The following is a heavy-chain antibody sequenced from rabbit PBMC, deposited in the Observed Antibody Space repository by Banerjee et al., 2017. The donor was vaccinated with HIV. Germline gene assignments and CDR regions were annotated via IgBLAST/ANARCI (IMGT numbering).Heavy chain of an antibody. Sequence: QEQLVESGGGLVTLGGSLKLSCKASGIDFSSYGISWVRQAPGKGLEWIAYIYPDYGSTDYASWVNGRFTISLDNAQNTVFLQMTSLTAADTATYFCARYASSSGYYGWLDLWGPGTLVTVS. D-gene: IGHD1-1*01. V-gene: IGHV1S47*01. CDR2: IYPDYGST. CDR3: ARYASSSGYYGWLDL. CDR1: GIDFSSYG. J-gene: IGHJ5*01.